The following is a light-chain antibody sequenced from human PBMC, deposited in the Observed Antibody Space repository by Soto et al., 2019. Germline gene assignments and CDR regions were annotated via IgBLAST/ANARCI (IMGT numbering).Light chain of an antibody. V-gene: IGKV3-20*01. CDR3: QQYGRT. J-gene: IGKJ3*01. CDR1: QSVSSSY. CDR2: GAS. Sequence: EIVLTQSPGTLSLSPGERATLSCRASQSVSSSYLAWYQQTPGQAPRLLIYGASSRATGIPDRFSGSGSGTDFTLTISRLEPEDFAVYYFQQYGRTFGPGTKVDIK.